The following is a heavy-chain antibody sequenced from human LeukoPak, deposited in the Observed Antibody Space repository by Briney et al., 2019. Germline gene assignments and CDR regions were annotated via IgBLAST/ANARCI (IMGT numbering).Heavy chain of an antibody. D-gene: IGHD1-26*01. V-gene: IGHV4-39*01. J-gene: IGHJ5*02. Sequence: SETLSLTCTVSGDSTSSSSYYWGWIRQPPGKGLEWIGSIYYSGSTYYNPSLKSRVTISVDTSKNQFSLKLSSVTAADTAVYYCARSGIVGATLSPFDPWGQGTLVTVSS. CDR2: IYYSGST. CDR3: ARSGIVGATLSPFDP. CDR1: GDSTSSSSYY.